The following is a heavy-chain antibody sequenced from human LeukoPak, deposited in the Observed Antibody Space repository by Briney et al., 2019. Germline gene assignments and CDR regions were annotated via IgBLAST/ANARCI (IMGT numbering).Heavy chain of an antibody. CDR3: ARPVGTTVSVDY. V-gene: IGHV3-74*01. Sequence: GGSLRLSCAASGFTFSDYWMHWVRQAPGKGLVWVSIINTDTRGTYYAEPVKGRFTISRDNAKNTLYLQMNSLRAEDTAVYYCARPVGTTVSVDYWGQGTLVTVSS. CDR2: INTDTRGT. CDR1: GFTFSDYW. J-gene: IGHJ4*02. D-gene: IGHD1-26*01.